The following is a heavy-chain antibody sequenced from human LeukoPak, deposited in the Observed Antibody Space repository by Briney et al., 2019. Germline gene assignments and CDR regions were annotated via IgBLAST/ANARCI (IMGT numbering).Heavy chain of an antibody. V-gene: IGHV4-39*07. CDR2: IYSSGST. D-gene: IGHD5-18*01. J-gene: IGHJ3*02. Sequence: SETLSLTCTVSGGSLSSYYWGWIRQPPGKTLEWIGSIYSSGSTYYNPSLKSRVIIMIDTPKNHFSLTLSSVTAADTAVYYCARSDGYGLVGIWGQGTMVTVSS. CDR1: GGSLSSYY. CDR3: ARSDGYGLVGI.